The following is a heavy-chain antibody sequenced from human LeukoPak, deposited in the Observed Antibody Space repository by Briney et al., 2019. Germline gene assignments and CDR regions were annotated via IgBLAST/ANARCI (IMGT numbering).Heavy chain of an antibody. V-gene: IGHV5-51*01. D-gene: IGHD6-6*01. CDR3: ARQYGSSSPPASLLFDY. Sequence: GESLKISCKGSGYSFNTYWIGWVRQMPGKGLEWMGIIYPGDSDTRYSPSFQGQVTISADKSISTAYLQWSSLKASDTAMYYCARQYGSSSPPASLLFDYWGQGTLVTVSS. CDR1: GYSFNTYW. CDR2: IYPGDSDT. J-gene: IGHJ4*02.